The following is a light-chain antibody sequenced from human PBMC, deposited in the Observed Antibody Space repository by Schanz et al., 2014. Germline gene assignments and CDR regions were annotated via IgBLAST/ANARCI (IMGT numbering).Light chain of an antibody. Sequence: QSALTQPASVSGSPGQSITISCTGTSSDVGGYNYVSWYQQYPGKAPKLMIYDVSNRPSGVSNRFSGSKSGNTASLTISGLQAEDEDDYYCSSFTSSLRWVFGGGTKLPVL. J-gene: IGLJ3*02. CDR1: SSDVGGYNY. CDR2: DVS. CDR3: SSFTSSLRWV. V-gene: IGLV2-14*03.